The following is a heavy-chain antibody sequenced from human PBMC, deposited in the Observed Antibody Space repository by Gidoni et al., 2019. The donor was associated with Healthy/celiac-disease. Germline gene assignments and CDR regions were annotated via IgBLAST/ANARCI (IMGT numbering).Heavy chain of an antibody. D-gene: IGHD6-6*01. J-gene: IGHJ6*02. V-gene: IGHV3-9*01. CDR1: GFTFDDYA. CDR3: AKDGTGDHIAARNPWTSGYYGMDV. Sequence: EVQLVESGGGLVQPGRSLRLSCAASGFTFDDYAMPWVRHATGKGLEWVSGISWNSGSIGYADSVKGRFTISRDNAKNSLYLQMNSLRAEDTALYYCAKDGTGDHIAARNPWTSGYYGMDVWGQGTTVTVSS. CDR2: ISWNSGSI.